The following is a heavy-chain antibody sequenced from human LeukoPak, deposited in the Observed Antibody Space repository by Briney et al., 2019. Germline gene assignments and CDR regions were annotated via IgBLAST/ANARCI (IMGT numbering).Heavy chain of an antibody. CDR2: IYPSETT. D-gene: IGHD3-9*01. V-gene: IGHV4-59*01. Sequence: SETLSLTCVVSGDSINYYYWSWIRQPPGRGLEWIGYIYPSETTHYNPSLKSRVTILVDMSKNQFFLRLNSVNAADTAVYYCARARVRNYSYDSAGFYTSDWHFDLWGRGTLVSVSS. CDR3: ARARVRNYSYDSAGFYTSDWHFDL. CDR1: GDSINYYY. J-gene: IGHJ2*01.